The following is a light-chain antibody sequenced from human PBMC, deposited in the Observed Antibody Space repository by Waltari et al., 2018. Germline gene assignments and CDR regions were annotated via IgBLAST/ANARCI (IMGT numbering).Light chain of an antibody. Sequence: IQLTQSPSSLSASVGDRVTITCRASRGIDNYLAWYQQQPGKAPKLLISVASTLQSGVPSRFSGIGSGTDFTLTISSLQPEDFATYYCQQLYSYPRTFGPGTKVDIK. CDR2: VAS. CDR3: QQLYSYPRT. CDR1: RGIDNY. J-gene: IGKJ3*01. V-gene: IGKV1-9*01.